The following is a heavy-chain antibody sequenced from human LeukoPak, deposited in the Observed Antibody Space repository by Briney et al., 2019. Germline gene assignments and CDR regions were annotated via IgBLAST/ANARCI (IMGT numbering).Heavy chain of an antibody. Sequence: AGGSLRLSCAASGFTFSSYWMSWVRQAPGKGLEWVANIKQDGSEKYYVDSVKGRFTISRDNAKNSLYLQMNSLRPEDTAVFYCAKGGEMEMATRVGPFSWGQGTLVTVSS. J-gene: IGHJ5*02. CDR1: GFTFSSYW. D-gene: IGHD5-24*01. CDR3: AKGGEMEMATRVGPFS. V-gene: IGHV3-7*01. CDR2: IKQDGSEK.